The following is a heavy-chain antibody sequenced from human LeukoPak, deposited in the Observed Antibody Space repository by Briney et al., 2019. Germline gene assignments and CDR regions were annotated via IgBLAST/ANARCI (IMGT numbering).Heavy chain of an antibody. D-gene: IGHD2/OR15-2a*01. Sequence: SLRLSCAASGLTFSTYAMHWVRQAPGKGLDWVAVISYDGRNTYYADSVKGRFTISRDNSKSTLYLQMDSLRAEDTAVYYCARDHSMDYVNWFDPWGRETWSPCPQ. CDR1: GLTFSTYA. CDR3: ARDHSMDYVNWFDP. CDR2: ISYDGRNT. V-gene: IGHV3-30*04. J-gene: IGHJ5*02.